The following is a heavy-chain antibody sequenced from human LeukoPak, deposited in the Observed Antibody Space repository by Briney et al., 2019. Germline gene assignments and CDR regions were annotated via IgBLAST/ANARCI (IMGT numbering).Heavy chain of an antibody. J-gene: IGHJ4*02. CDR3: ARVRISRGSYGFFDY. CDR1: GFTFSSYW. V-gene: IGHV3-7*01. Sequence: GGSLRLSCAASGFTFSSYWMSWVRQAPGKGLEWVANIKQDGSEKYYVDSVKGRFTISRDNAKNSLYLQMNSLRAEDTAVYYCARVRISRGSYGFFDYWGQGNLVTVSS. D-gene: IGHD1-26*01. CDR2: IKQDGSEK.